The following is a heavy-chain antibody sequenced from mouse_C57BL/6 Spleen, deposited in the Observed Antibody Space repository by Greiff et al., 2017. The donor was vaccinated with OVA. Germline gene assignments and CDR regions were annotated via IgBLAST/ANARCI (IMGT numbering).Heavy chain of an antibody. CDR3: ARDRKWAY. Sequence: EVQLVESGGGLVKPGGSLKLSCAASGFTFSSYAMSWVRQTPEKRLEWVATISDGGSYTYYPDNVKGRFTISRDNAKNNLYLQMSHLKSEDTAMYYCARDRKWAYWGQGTLVTVSA. CDR2: ISDGGSYT. D-gene: IGHD1-3*01. J-gene: IGHJ3*01. CDR1: GFTFSSYA. V-gene: IGHV5-4*01.